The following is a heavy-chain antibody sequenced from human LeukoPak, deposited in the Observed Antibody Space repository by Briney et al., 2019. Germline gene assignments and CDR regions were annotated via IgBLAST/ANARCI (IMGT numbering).Heavy chain of an antibody. CDR3: ARGHIVVVVAEFWFDP. CDR1: GFAFDDYA. Sequence: GGSLRLSCAASGFAFDDYAMHWVRQAPGTGLEWVSLISGDGGSTYYADSVKGRFTISRDNAKNSLYLQMNSLRAEDTAVYYCARGHIVVVVAEFWFDPWGQGTLVTVSS. CDR2: ISGDGGST. D-gene: IGHD2-15*01. V-gene: IGHV3-43*02. J-gene: IGHJ5*02.